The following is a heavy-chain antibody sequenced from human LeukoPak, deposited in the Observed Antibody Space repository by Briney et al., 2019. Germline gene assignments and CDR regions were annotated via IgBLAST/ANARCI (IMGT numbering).Heavy chain of an antibody. D-gene: IGHD3-22*01. J-gene: IGHJ3*02. V-gene: IGHV1-2*02. Sequence: ASVKVSCKASGYTFTGYYMHWVRQAPGQGLEWMGWINPNSGGTNYAQKFQGGVTMTRDTSISTAYMELSRLRSDDTAVYYCAREYYYDSNRGDAFDIWGQGTMVTVSS. CDR1: GYTFTGYY. CDR2: INPNSGGT. CDR3: AREYYYDSNRGDAFDI.